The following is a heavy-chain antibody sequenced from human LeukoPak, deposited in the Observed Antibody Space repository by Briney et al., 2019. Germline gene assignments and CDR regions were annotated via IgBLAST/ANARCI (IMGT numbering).Heavy chain of an antibody. D-gene: IGHD3-3*01. Sequence: PSETLTLTCTVSGCSISSYYWSWIRQPPGKGLEWIGYIYYSGSTNYNPSLKSRVTISVDTSKIQFSLKLSSVTAADTAVYYCARVKYYDFWSGYYYYYYGMDVWGQGTTVTVSS. J-gene: IGHJ6*02. CDR3: ARVKYYDFWSGYYYYYYGMDV. CDR1: GCSISSYY. V-gene: IGHV4-59*01. CDR2: IYYSGST.